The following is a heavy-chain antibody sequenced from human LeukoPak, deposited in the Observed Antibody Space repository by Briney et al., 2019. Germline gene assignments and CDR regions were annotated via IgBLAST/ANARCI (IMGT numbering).Heavy chain of an antibody. CDR2: FYHSVST. Sequence: SETLSLTCTVPGNSINRGYYWGWIRQPPGKGLEWIGSFYHSVSTYYNPSLKSRVTISVDPSKNQFSLKLSSVTAADTAVYYCARDMRGGNSYYFDSWGQGTLVTVSP. CDR3: ARDMRGGNSYYFDS. J-gene: IGHJ4*02. D-gene: IGHD4-23*01. CDR1: GNSINRGYY. V-gene: IGHV4-38-2*02.